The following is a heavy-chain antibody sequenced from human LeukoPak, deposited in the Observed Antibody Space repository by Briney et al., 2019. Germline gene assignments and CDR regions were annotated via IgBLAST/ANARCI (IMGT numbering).Heavy chain of an antibody. D-gene: IGHD3-10*01. CDR1: GFTFDDYS. CDR3: AKGWFWGGYFDY. CDR2: ISWNSGSI. Sequence: GRSLSLSCAASGFTFDDYSMHWLRQAPGKGLEWVSGISWNSGSIGYADSVKGRFTISRDNAKNPLYLQMNSLSAEDTALYYCAKGWFWGGYFDYWGQGTLVTVSS. V-gene: IGHV3-9*01. J-gene: IGHJ4*02.